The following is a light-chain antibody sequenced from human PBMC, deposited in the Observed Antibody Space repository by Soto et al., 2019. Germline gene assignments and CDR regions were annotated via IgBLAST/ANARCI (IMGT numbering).Light chain of an antibody. CDR1: SSDVGAYNF. CDR3: SSYTNTKNVV. J-gene: IGLJ2*01. CDR2: DVS. Sequence: QSVLTQPASVSGSPGQSITISCTGTSSDVGAYNFVSWYQQHPGKAPKLMIYDVSNRPSGVSNRFSGSKSGNTASLTISGLQAEDEADYYCSSYTNTKNVVFGGGTKLTVL. V-gene: IGLV2-14*03.